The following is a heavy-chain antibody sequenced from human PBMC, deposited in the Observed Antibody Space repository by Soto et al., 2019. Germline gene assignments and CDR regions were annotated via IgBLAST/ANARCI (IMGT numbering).Heavy chain of an antibody. D-gene: IGHD2-2*01. Sequence: QVQLVQSGAEVKKPGASVKVSCKVSGYTLTELSMHWVRQAPGKGLEWMGGFDPEDGETIYAQKVHGRVTMTEDTSTDTAYMELSSLRSEDTAVYYCATEGGPQTVVPAALFYYGMDVWGQGTTVTVSS. CDR3: ATEGGPQTVVPAALFYYGMDV. CDR2: FDPEDGET. CDR1: GYTLTELS. V-gene: IGHV1-24*01. J-gene: IGHJ6*02.